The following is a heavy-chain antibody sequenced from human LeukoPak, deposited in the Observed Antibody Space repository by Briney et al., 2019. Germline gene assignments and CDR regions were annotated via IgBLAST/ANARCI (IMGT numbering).Heavy chain of an antibody. CDR3: AKHYGSNSMADY. Sequence: PGGSLRLSCGTSGFTFSNYAMSWVRQAPGKGLEWVSAISGSGSNTYYAASVKGRFTISRDNSKNTLYLQMNSLRAEETAVYYCAKHYGSNSMADYWGQGTLVTVSS. J-gene: IGHJ4*02. CDR1: GFTFSNYA. V-gene: IGHV3-23*01. D-gene: IGHD4-23*01. CDR2: ISGSGSNT.